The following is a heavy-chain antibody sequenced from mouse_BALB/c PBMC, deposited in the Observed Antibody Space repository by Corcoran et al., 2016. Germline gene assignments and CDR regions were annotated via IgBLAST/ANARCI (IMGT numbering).Heavy chain of an antibody. J-gene: IGHJ2*01. CDR3: ARRRYPDFDD. CDR2: INTYTGEP. V-gene: IGHV9-1*02. D-gene: IGHD1-1*01. Sequence: QIQLVQSGPELKKPGETVKISCKASGYTFTNYGMNWVKQAPGKGLKWMGWINTYTGEPTYADDFKGRFAFSLETSASTADLQINNLKNEDMATYFCARRRYPDFDDWGQGTTLTVSA. CDR1: GYTFTNYG.